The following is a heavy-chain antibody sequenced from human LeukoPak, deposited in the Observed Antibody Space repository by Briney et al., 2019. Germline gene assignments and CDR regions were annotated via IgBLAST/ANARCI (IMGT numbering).Heavy chain of an antibody. CDR2: IFGSGGSP. D-gene: IGHD2-15*01. CDR3: GKTTVGYSSGRYPGWPVDY. J-gene: IGHJ4*02. CDR1: GFTFNSYA. V-gene: IGHV3-23*01. Sequence: AGGSLRLSCAASGFTFNSYAMYWVRQAPGKGLEWISGIFGSGGSPHYADSVKGRFTISRDNSQEIVYLQLDSLGVEDTALYYCGKTTVGYSSGRYPGWPVDYWGQGALVTVSS.